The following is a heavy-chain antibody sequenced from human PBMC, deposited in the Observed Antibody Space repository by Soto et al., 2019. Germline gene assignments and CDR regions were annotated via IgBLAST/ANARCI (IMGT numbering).Heavy chain of an antibody. CDR3: ARANYYGSPGDFDY. J-gene: IGHJ4*02. Sequence: GGSLRLSCAVSGFTFSSYSMSWVRQAPGKGLEWVSYISSSSSTIYYADSVKGRFTISRDNAKNSLYLQMNSLRAEDTAVYYCARANYYGSPGDFDYWGQGTLVTVSS. CDR1: GFTFSSYS. CDR2: ISSSSSTI. D-gene: IGHD3-10*01. V-gene: IGHV3-48*01.